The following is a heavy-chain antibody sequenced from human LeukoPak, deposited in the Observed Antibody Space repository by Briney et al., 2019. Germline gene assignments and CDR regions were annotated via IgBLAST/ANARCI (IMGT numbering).Heavy chain of an antibody. CDR3: ARDHGNDCSSTSCVG. CDR1: GFTFSSYS. V-gene: IGHV3-21*01. Sequence: GGSLRLSCAASGFTFSSYSMNWVRQAPGKGLEWVSSISSSSSYVYYADSVKGRFTISRDNAKNSLYLQMNSLRAEDTAVYYCARDHGNDCSSTSCVGWGQGTLVTVSS. D-gene: IGHD2-2*01. J-gene: IGHJ4*02. CDR2: ISSSSSYV.